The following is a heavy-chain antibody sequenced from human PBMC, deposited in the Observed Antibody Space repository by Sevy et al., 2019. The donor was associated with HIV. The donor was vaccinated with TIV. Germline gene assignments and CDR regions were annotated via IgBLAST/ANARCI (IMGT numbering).Heavy chain of an antibody. D-gene: IGHD3-22*01. CDR2: FDPEDGET. J-gene: IGHJ4*02. CDR1: GHTLNTLS. Sequence: ASVKVSCKVSGHTLNTLSMHWVRQAPGKGLEWMGSFDPEDGETIYAQKFQGRLTMTEDTPTDTAYMDLSSLRSEDTAVYYCATTKDYYESSGSPFDHWGQGTLVTVSS. CDR3: ATTKDYYESSGSPFDH. V-gene: IGHV1-24*01.